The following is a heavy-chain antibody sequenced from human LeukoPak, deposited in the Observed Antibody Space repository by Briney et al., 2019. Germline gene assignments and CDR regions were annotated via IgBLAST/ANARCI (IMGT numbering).Heavy chain of an antibody. CDR1: GFTFDDYA. CDR3: AKDSGIAAAGMDY. CDR2: ISWNSGSI. V-gene: IGHV3-9*01. Sequence: GGSLRLSCAASGFTFDDYAMHWVRQAPGKGLEWVSGISWNSGSIGYADSVKGRFTISRDNAKNSLYLQMNSLRAEDTAVYYCAKDSGIAAAGMDYWGQGTLVTVSS. D-gene: IGHD6-13*01. J-gene: IGHJ4*02.